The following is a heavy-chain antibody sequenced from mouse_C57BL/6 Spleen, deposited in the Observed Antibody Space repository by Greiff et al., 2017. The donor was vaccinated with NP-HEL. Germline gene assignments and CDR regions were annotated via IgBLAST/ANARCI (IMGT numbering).Heavy chain of an antibody. J-gene: IGHJ4*01. V-gene: IGHV2-6-1*01. CDR3: ARHPPYYYGSSDYAMDY. Sequence: KLVESGPGLVAPSQSLSITCTVSGFSLTSYGVHWVRQPPGKGLEWLVVIWSDGSTTYNSALKSRLSISKDNSKSQVFLKMNSLQTDDTAMYYCARHPPYYYGSSDYAMDYWGQGTSVTVSS. CDR1: GFSLTSYG. CDR2: IWSDGST. D-gene: IGHD1-1*01.